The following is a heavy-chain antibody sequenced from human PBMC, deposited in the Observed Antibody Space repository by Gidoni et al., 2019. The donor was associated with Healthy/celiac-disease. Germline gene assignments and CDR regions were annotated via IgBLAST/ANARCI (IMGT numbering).Heavy chain of an antibody. CDR2: ISGSGGST. J-gene: IGHJ4*02. D-gene: IGHD3-22*01. CDR1: GFTFSSYA. CDR3: ANSLYYYDSSGYPRY. Sequence: EVQLLESGGGLVQPGGSLRLSCAASGFTFSSYAMSWVRQAPGKGLEWVSAISGSGGSTYYADSVKGRFTISRDNSKNTRYLQMNSLRAEDTAVYYCANSLYYYDSSGYPRYWGQGTLVTVSS. V-gene: IGHV3-23*01.